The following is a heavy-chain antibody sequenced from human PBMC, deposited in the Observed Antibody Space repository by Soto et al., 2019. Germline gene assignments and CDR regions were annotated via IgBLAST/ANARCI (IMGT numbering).Heavy chain of an antibody. V-gene: IGHV3-23*01. J-gene: IGHJ3*02. CDR1: GFTFRSYA. Sequence: PGGSLRLSCAASGFTFRSYAMSWVRQAPGKGLEWVSGISGSGISTHYADSVKGRFTVSRDNSKNTLYLQMNSLRAEDTDVYYCAKNLRSGYSGYDWTTDAFDIWGQGTMVTVSS. D-gene: IGHD5-12*01. CDR3: AKNLRSGYSGYDWTTDAFDI. CDR2: ISGSGIST.